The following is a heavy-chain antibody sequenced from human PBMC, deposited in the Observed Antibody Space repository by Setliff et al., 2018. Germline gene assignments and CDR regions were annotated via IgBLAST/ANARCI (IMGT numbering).Heavy chain of an antibody. D-gene: IGHD3-10*01. V-gene: IGHV4-30-4*08. CDR3: ARQLYYYGTPGYFDY. Sequence: SETLSLTCTVSGGSISSGDYYWTWIRQPPGKGLEWIGFIYYSGNTFYNPSLKSRLTISVDTSKNLYSLKLSSVTAADTAVYYCARQLYYYGTPGYFDYWGQGTLVTVSS. CDR1: GGSISSGDYY. CDR2: IYYSGNT. J-gene: IGHJ4*02.